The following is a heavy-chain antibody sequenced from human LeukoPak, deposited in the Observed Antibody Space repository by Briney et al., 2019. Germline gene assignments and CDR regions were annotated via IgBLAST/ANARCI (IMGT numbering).Heavy chain of an antibody. CDR1: GYNFTTYW. J-gene: IGHJ4*02. V-gene: IGHV5-51*01. D-gene: IGHD5-12*01. CDR3: ARRAYSGYEFDY. CDR2: IYPGDSDI. Sequence: GDSLKISCKASGYNFTTYWIAWVRQMPGKGPEWMGIIYPGDSDIRYSPSFQGQVTISVDKSISTAYLQWSSLKASDTAMYYCARRAYSGYEFDYWGQGTLVTVSS.